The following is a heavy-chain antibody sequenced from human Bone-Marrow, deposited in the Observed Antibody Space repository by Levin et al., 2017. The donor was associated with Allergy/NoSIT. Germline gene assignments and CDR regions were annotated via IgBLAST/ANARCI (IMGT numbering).Heavy chain of an antibody. CDR2: IWYDGSNK. Sequence: GGSLRLSCEASGFTFSSYAMHWVRQAPGKGLEWVAVIWYDGSNKYYADSVKGRFTISRDNSKNTLFLQMNSLRAEDTAVYYCARSRPRITGHIEYYFDYWGQGTLVTVSS. J-gene: IGHJ4*02. V-gene: IGHV3-33*01. CDR1: GFTFSSYA. CDR3: ARSRPRITGHIEYYFDY. D-gene: IGHD1-20*01.